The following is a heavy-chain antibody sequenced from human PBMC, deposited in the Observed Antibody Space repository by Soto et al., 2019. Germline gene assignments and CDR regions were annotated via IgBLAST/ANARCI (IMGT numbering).Heavy chain of an antibody. CDR2: IIPHSGET. CDR3: ARETDDFTNGANDL. V-gene: IGHV1-2*02. D-gene: IGHD4-4*01. J-gene: IGHJ5*02. Sequence: QVQLVQSGAEVKRPGASVKVSCKASGYSFTGYYMHWVRQAPGQGLEWMGWIIPHSGETNYAQKFQARVTLTSDTSISTAYRQLSGLTSDDTAVYYCARETDDFTNGANDLWGQGTPVTVSS. CDR1: GYSFTGYY.